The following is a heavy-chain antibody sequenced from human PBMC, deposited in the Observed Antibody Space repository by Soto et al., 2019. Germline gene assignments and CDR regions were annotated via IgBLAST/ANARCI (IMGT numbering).Heavy chain of an antibody. J-gene: IGHJ3*02. Sequence: SETLSLTCTVSGGSISSYYWSWIRQPPGKGLEWIGYIYYSGSTNYNPSLKSRVTISVDTSKNQFSLKLSSVTAADTAVYYCARHGGSIAVAGPGNDAFDIWGQGTMVTVSS. CDR2: IYYSGST. D-gene: IGHD6-19*01. CDR3: ARHGGSIAVAGPGNDAFDI. CDR1: GGSISSYY. V-gene: IGHV4-59*08.